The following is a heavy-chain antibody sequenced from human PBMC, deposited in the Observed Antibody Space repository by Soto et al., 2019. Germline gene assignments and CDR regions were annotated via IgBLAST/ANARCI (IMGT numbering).Heavy chain of an antibody. CDR3: ASSMVRGSGWMPLFDY. V-gene: IGHV3-33*01. CDR2: IWYDGSNK. CDR1: GFTFSSYG. J-gene: IGHJ4*02. Sequence: QVQLVESGGGVVQPGRSLRLSCAASGFTFSSYGMHWVRQAPGKGLEWVAVIWYDGSNKYYADSVKGRFTISRDNSRNTLYLQMNSLRGGDTAVYYCASSMVRGSGWMPLFDYWGQGTLVTVSS. D-gene: IGHD3-10*01.